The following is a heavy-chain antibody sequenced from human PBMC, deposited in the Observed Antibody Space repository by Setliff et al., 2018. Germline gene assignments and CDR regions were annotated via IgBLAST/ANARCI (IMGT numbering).Heavy chain of an antibody. J-gene: IGHJ6*02. V-gene: IGHV1-69*06. CDR1: GGIFNSFS. CDR2: IIPLFETT. Sequence: SVKVSCKASGGIFNSFSITWVRQAPGQGLEWMGRIIPLFETTNYVEKFQGRVTITADKSTSTAYMELSRLTSEDTAVYYCARGEDIVVVPAGFDDYSNYEDYYYGMDVWGQGTTVTVSS. CDR3: ARGEDIVVVPAGFDDYSNYEDYYYGMDV. D-gene: IGHD2-2*01.